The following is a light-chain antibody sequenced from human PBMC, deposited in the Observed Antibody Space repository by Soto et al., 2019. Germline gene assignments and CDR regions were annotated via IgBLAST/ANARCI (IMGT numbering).Light chain of an antibody. Sequence: DIQMTQSPSSLSASVGDRVTITCRASQGMSNYLAWYQQKPGKVPKLLIYAASTLQSGVPSRFSGSGSGTDFTLTISSLQPEDVASYYCQKYDNAPFTCGPGTKVDIK. CDR2: AAS. V-gene: IGKV1-27*01. CDR1: QGMSNY. CDR3: QKYDNAPFT. J-gene: IGKJ3*01.